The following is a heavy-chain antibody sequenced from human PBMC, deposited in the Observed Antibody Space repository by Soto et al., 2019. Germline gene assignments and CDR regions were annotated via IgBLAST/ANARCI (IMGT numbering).Heavy chain of an antibody. CDR2: IYYSGST. J-gene: IGHJ4*02. D-gene: IGHD5-18*01. CDR1: GGSISSYY. V-gene: IGHV4-59*01. Sequence: SETLSLTCTVSGGSISSYYWSWIQQPPGKGLEWIGYIYYSGSTNYNPSLKSRVTISVDTSKNQFSLKLSSVTAADTAVYYCGRDGYSYGFDYGGKGTLVTVPS. CDR3: GRDGYSYGFDY.